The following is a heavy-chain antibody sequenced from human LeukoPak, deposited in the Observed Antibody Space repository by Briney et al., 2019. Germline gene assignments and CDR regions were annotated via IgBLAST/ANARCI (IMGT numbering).Heavy chain of an antibody. CDR2: ISSTGSYT. CDR3: ARDRLQYSYGYDY. V-gene: IGHV3-11*05. Sequence: GGSLRLSCAASGFTLSDFYMSWIRQAPRKGLEWVSYISSTGSYTDYADSVKGRFTISRDNAKNSLYLQMNSLRAEDTAVYYCARDRLQYSYGYDYWGQGTLVTVSS. J-gene: IGHJ4*02. CDR1: GFTLSDFY. D-gene: IGHD5-18*01.